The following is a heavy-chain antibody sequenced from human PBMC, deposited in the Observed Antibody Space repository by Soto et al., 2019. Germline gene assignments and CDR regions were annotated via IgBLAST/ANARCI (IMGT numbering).Heavy chain of an antibody. D-gene: IGHD5-18*01. CDR3: ARAQRRGYSYGHFDY. CDR1: GGSFSGYY. Sequence: SETLSLTCAVYGGSFSGYYWSWIRQPPGKGLEWIGEINHSGSTNYNPSLKSRVTISVDTSKNQFSLKLSSVTAADTAVYYCARAQRRGYSYGHFDYWGQGTLVTVS. J-gene: IGHJ4*02. V-gene: IGHV4-34*01. CDR2: INHSGST.